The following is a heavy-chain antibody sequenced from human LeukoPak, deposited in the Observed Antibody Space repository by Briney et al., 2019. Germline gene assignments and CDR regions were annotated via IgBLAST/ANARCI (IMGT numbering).Heavy chain of an antibody. CDR3: AELGITMIGGV. D-gene: IGHD3-10*02. CDR2: ISISGSTI. V-gene: IGHV3-48*04. Sequence: GCPRLSSAPSLFTPTSYSMRCGRQAPGEGLGRGSYISISGSTIYSADSVKGGFTISRDNATNSLYLHMNSLRAQNTAVYYCAELGITMIGGVWGKGTTVTISS. J-gene: IGHJ6*04. CDR1: LFTPTSYS.